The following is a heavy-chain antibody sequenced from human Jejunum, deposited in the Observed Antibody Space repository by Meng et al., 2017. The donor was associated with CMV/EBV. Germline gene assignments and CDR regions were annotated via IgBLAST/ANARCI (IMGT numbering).Heavy chain of an antibody. CDR1: GAPFSGY. D-gene: IGHD1-26*01. J-gene: IGHJ4*02. CDR3: VPGFRSWSGSYSS. V-gene: IGHV4-34*01. Sequence: QVNLQQWGAGLLKPSETLSLPCGVYGAPFSGYWSWVRQPPGKGLEWIGEITHSGSTNYNVSLKSRVTISIDTSKNQFSLKLSSVTATDTAVYYCVPGFRSWSGSYSSWGQGTLVTVSS. CDR2: ITHSGST.